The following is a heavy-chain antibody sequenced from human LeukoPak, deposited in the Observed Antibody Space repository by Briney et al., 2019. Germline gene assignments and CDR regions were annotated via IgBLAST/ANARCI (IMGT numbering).Heavy chain of an antibody. V-gene: IGHV3-33*01. Sequence: GGSLRLSCAASGFTFSSYGMHWVRQAPGKGLEWVAVIWYDGSNKYYADSVKGRFTISRDNSKNTLYLQMNSLRAEDTAVYYCSRHSSDWFTVTTFWGQGTLVTVSS. CDR1: GFTFSSYG. J-gene: IGHJ4*02. CDR2: IWYDGSNK. CDR3: SRHSSDWFTVTTF. D-gene: IGHD4-17*01.